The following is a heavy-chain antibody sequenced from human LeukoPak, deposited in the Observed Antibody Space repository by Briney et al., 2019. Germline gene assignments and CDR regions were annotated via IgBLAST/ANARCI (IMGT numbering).Heavy chain of an antibody. J-gene: IGHJ4*02. CDR1: GGSISSGGYY. CDR3: ARRQSIRKYSSGWRGPDYFDY. V-gene: IGHV4-31*03. CDR2: IYYSGST. Sequence: SQTLSLTCTVSGGSISSGGYYWSWIRQHPGKGLEWIGYIYYSGSTYYNPSLKSRVTISVDTSKNQFSLKLSSVTAADTAVYYCARRQSIRKYSSGWRGPDYFDYWGQGTLVTVSS. D-gene: IGHD6-19*01.